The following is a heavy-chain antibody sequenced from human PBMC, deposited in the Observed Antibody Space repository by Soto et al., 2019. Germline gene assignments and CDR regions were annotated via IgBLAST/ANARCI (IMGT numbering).Heavy chain of an antibody. D-gene: IGHD5-12*01. J-gene: IGHJ4*02. CDR1: GFTITDYW. CDR3: ARGLVPTIPGEGCSFDY. CDR2: IRQDGSD. V-gene: IGHV3-7*01. Sequence: GGSLRLSCAASGFTITDYWMTWVRQAPGKGLEWVANIRQDGSDNYADTAKGRFTISRDHARNSLFLQMNSLRVDDTAVYYCARGLVPTIPGEGCSFDYWGQGALVTVSS.